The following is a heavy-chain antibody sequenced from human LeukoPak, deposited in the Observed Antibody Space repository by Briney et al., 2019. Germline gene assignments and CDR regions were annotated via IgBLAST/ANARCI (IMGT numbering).Heavy chain of an antibody. J-gene: IGHJ4*02. CDR3: AKDQPSCGTTKSCYTGNFDY. Sequence: GGSLRLSCVASGITFSNYAVSWVRQAPGKGLEWVSAISDSSGNTYCADSVKGRFTISRDNSKNTLYLQMNSLRAEDTAVYYCAKDQPSCGTTKSCYTGNFDYWGQGTLVTVSS. D-gene: IGHD2-2*02. CDR1: GITFSNYA. CDR2: ISDSSGNT. V-gene: IGHV3-23*01.